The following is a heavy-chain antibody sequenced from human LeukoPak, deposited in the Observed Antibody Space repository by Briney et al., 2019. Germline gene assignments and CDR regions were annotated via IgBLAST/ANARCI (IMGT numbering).Heavy chain of an antibody. CDR1: GGSLTGYS. CDR3: TRGRATPSRLFFDYYFMDV. Sequence: SEALSLTCAVHGGSLTGYSWAWVRQSPAEGLEWIGEINQVERTIYSPSLESRVSISLEASKNQFFLQLTSVAAADTAMYYCTRGRATPSRLFFDYYFMDVWGPGTPVTVSS. D-gene: IGHD2-15*01. V-gene: IGHV4-34*01. J-gene: IGHJ6*03. CDR2: INQVERT.